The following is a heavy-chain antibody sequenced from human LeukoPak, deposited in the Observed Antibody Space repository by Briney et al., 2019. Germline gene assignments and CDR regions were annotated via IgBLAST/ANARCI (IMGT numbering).Heavy chain of an antibody. CDR3: TIFWLVIVWGKTNWFDP. V-gene: IGHV1-18*04. Sequence: ASVKVSCKASGYTFTSYGISWVRQAPGQGLEWMGWISAYNGNTNYAQKLQGRVTMTTDTSTSTAYMELRSLRSDDTAVYCLTIFWLVIVWGKTNWFDPLGQGTLVTVSS. D-gene: IGHD3-9*01. CDR1: GYTFTSYG. J-gene: IGHJ5*02. CDR2: ISAYNGNT.